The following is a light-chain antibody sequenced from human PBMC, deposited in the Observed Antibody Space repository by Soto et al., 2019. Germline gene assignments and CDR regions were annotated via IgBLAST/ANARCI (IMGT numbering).Light chain of an antibody. CDR2: YDS. V-gene: IGLV3-21*04. Sequence: VLTQPPSVSVAPGKTARITCGGNNIGSKSVHWYQQKPGQAPVLVIYYDSDRTSGIPERCSGSNSGNTATLTISRVEAGDEADYYCQVWDSSSDHPVVFGGGTKLTVL. CDR3: QVWDSSSDHPVV. J-gene: IGLJ2*01. CDR1: NIGSKS.